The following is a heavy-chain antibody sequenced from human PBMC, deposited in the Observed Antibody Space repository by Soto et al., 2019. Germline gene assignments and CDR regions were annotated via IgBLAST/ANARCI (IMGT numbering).Heavy chain of an antibody. V-gene: IGHV3-23*01. CDR2: TRSNGEYT. D-gene: IGHD2-15*01. J-gene: IGHJ3*02. Sequence: GGSLRLSCAGSGFTYSNFAMTWVRQAPGKGLEWVSTTRSNGEYTYYRDSVKGRFTVSRDNSKNTLFLEMTSLRAEDTAVYYCASLLDAFDIWGPGTMVTVSS. CDR3: ASLLDAFDI. CDR1: GFTYSNFA.